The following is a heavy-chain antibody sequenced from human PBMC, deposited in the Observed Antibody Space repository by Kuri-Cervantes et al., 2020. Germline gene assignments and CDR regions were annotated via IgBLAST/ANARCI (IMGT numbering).Heavy chain of an antibody. CDR2: IYTSGST. Sequence: SETLSLTCTVSGGSISSGSYYWSWIRQPAGKGLEWIGRIYTSGSTNYNPSLKSRVTISVDTSKNQFSLKLSSVTAADTAVYYCARGARADYDTYYYGMDVWAQGPS. V-gene: IGHV4-61*02. CDR1: GGSISSGSYY. D-gene: IGHD3-9*01. CDR3: ARGARADYDTYYYGMDV. J-gene: IGHJ6*02.